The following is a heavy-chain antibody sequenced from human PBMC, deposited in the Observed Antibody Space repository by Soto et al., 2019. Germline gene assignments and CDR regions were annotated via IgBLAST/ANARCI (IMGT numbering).Heavy chain of an antibody. Sequence: SVKVSCKSSGYTFTSYYMHWVRQAPGQGLEWMGIINPSGGSTSYAQKFQGRVTMTRDTSTSTVYMELSSLRSEDTAVYYCARERGGRGYSYGTGMDVWGQGTTVTV. V-gene: IGHV1-46*01. J-gene: IGHJ6*02. CDR1: GYTFTSYY. CDR3: ARERGGRGYSYGTGMDV. CDR2: INPSGGST. D-gene: IGHD5-18*01.